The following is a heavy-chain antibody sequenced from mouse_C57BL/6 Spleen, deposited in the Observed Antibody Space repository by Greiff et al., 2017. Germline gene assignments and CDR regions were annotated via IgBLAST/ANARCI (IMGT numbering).Heavy chain of an antibody. Sequence: VKLMESGAELVRPGASVTLSCKASGYTFTDYEMHWVKQTPVHGLEWIGAIDPETGGTAYNQKFKGKAILTADKSSSTAYMELRSLTSEDSAVYYCTRPLIYDGYYIYAMDYWGQGTSVTVSS. CDR1: GYTFTDYE. CDR3: TRPLIYDGYYIYAMDY. J-gene: IGHJ4*01. CDR2: IDPETGGT. V-gene: IGHV1-15*01. D-gene: IGHD2-3*01.